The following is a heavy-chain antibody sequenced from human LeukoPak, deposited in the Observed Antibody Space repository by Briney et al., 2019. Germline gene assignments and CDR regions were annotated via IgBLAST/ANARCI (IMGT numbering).Heavy chain of an antibody. CDR1: GYTITSNY. CDR2: IYPRDGST. J-gene: IGHJ4*02. CDR3: ARDQEGSDY. Sequence: ASVKVSCKASGYTITSNYIHWVRQAPGQGLEWMGMIYPRDGSTSYAQKFQGRVTVTRDTSTSTVHMELSGLRSEDTAVYYCARDQEGSDYWGQGTLVTVSS. V-gene: IGHV1-46*01.